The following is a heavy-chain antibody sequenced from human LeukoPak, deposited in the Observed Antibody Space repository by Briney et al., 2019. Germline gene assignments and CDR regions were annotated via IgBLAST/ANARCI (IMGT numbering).Heavy chain of an antibody. J-gene: IGHJ4*02. CDR3: ARGNIVVVPAAIGGGFDY. V-gene: IGHV4-34*01. Sequence: SETLSLTCAVYGGSLSGYYWSWIRQPPGKGLEWIGEINHSGSTNYNPSLKSRVTISVDTSKNQLSLKLSSVTAADTAVYYCARGNIVVVPAAIGGGFDYWGQGTLVTVSS. D-gene: IGHD2-2*01. CDR1: GGSLSGYY. CDR2: INHSGST.